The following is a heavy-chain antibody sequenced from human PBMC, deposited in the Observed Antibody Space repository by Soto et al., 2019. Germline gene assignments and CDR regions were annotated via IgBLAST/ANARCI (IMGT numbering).Heavy chain of an antibody. Sequence: QVQLVQSGAEVKKPGSSVKVSCKASGGTFSSYAISWVRQAPGQGLEWMGGIIPIFGTADYAQKFQGRVTITAYDTTXXAYMELSSLRSEDTAVYYCASHYDSSGYYYRGLDYWGQGTLVTVSS. CDR2: IIPIFGTA. J-gene: IGHJ4*02. V-gene: IGHV1-69*12. CDR3: ASHYDSSGYYYRGLDY. CDR1: GGTFSSYA. D-gene: IGHD3-22*01.